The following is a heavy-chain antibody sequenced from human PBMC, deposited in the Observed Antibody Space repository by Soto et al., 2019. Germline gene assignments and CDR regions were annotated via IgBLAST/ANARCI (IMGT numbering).Heavy chain of an antibody. CDR2: IFFDGTKK. V-gene: IGHV3-33*01. J-gene: IGHJ4*02. CDR1: GFTFRHYG. CDR3: ARRHDELSHLDH. D-gene: IGHD1-1*01. Sequence: QVQLVESGGGVVQPGGSLRLSCAASGFTFRHYGLHWVRQAPGKGLEWVAVIFFDGTKKSYVDSVKGRFTISRDNSNNTLYLEMDSLRAEDTAMYYCARRHDELSHLDHWGQGTLVTVSS.